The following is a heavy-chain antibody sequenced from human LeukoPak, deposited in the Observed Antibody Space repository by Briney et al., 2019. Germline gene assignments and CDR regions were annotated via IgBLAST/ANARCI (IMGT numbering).Heavy chain of an antibody. CDR1: GYTFTSYY. V-gene: IGHV1-46*01. J-gene: IGHJ5*02. Sequence: EASVKVSCKASGYTFTSYYMHWVRQAPGQGLEWMGTINPSGGSTSYAQKFQGRVTMTRDTSTSTVYMELSSLRSEDTAVYYCAREGEMATDRGWFDPWGQGTLVTVSS. CDR3: AREGEMATDRGWFDP. CDR2: INPSGGST. D-gene: IGHD5-24*01.